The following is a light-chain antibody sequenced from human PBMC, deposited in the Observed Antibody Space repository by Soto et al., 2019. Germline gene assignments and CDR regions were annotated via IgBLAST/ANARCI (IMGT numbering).Light chain of an antibody. CDR2: GAS. CDR3: QQYGSSPQT. CDR1: QSVSGSY. V-gene: IGKV3-20*01. Sequence: IVLTQYPGTLSLSPGERATLSCRASQSVSGSYLAWYQQRLGQAPRLLIYGASSRATGIPDRFSGSGSGTDFTLTIRTLEPEDFAVYSCQQYGSSPQTFGQGTKVNIK. J-gene: IGKJ1*01.